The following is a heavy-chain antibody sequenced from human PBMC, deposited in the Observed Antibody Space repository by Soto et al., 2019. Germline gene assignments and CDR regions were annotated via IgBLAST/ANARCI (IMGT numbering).Heavy chain of an antibody. CDR2: ISAHNGDT. Sequence: ASVNDSCKASRYSLATYGFTWVRQAPGQGLESVGCISAHNGDTQYSQKLGGRVTLTTDTSTNTGYMELRSLTSDHTPVYFCPTEPIYFNDDGGYYPQGPWGKCTLVSNSS. CDR3: PTEPIYFNDDGGYYPQGP. CDR1: RYSLATYG. J-gene: IGHJ1*01. D-gene: IGHD3-22*01. V-gene: IGHV1-18*04.